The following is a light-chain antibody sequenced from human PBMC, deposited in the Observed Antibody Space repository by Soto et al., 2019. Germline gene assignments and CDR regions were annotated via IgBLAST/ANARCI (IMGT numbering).Light chain of an antibody. CDR1: QSINSNY. CDR3: QHRFNWPWT. Sequence: EIVLTQSPGTLSLSPGERATLSCRASQSINSNYLAWYQLKPGQAPRLLIYGASIRATAIPDRFSGSVSGTDFTLTISRLDPEDFAVYYCQHRFNWPWTFGQGTKVDIK. V-gene: IGKV3D-20*02. J-gene: IGKJ1*01. CDR2: GAS.